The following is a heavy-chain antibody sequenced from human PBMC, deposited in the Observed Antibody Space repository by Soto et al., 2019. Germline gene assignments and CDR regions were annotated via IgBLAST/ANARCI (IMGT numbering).Heavy chain of an antibody. D-gene: IGHD3-3*01. CDR1: GGSFSCYY. CDR2: INHSGST. CDR3: ARGRERXTIFGVRTKDYYYGMDV. Sequence: SETLSLTCAVYGGSFSCYYWSWIRQPPGKGLEWIGEINHSGSTNYNPSLKSRVTISVDTSKNQFSLKLSSVTAADTAVYYCARGRERXTIFGVRTKDYYYGMDVWGQGTTVTVSS. J-gene: IGHJ6*02. V-gene: IGHV4-34*01.